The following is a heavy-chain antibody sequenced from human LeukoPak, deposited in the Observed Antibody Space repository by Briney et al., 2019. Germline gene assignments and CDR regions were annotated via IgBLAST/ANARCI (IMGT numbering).Heavy chain of an antibody. CDR1: GHTFTSYG. Sequence: GASVKVSCKASGHTFTSYGISWVRQAPGQGLEWMGWISAYNGNTNYAQKLQGRVTMTTDTSTSTAYMELRSLRSDDTAVYYCAREGGPRDIVVVPAAVDGMDVWGQGTTVTVSS. CDR3: AREGGPRDIVVVPAAVDGMDV. V-gene: IGHV1-18*01. J-gene: IGHJ6*02. D-gene: IGHD2-2*01. CDR2: ISAYNGNT.